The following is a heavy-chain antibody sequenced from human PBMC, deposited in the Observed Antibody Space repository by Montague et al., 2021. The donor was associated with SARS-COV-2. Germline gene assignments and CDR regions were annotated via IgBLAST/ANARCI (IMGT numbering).Heavy chain of an antibody. CDR2: ISGSGGST. CDR1: GFTFSSYA. D-gene: IGHD3-10*01. CDR3: AKAGGVTMVRGVITPSNWFDP. V-gene: IGHV3-23*01. Sequence: SLRLSCAASGFTFSSYATSWVRQAPGKGLEWVSAISGSGGSTYYADSVKGRFTISRDNSKNTLYLQMNSLRAEDTAVYYCAKAGGVTMVRGVITPSNWFDPWGQGTLVTVSS. J-gene: IGHJ5*02.